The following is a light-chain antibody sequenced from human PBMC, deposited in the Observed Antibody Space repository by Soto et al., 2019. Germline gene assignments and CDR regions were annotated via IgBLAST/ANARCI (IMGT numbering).Light chain of an antibody. Sequence: EVVLTQSPGTLSLSPGERATLSCRASQSVINYLGWYQQKPGQAPRLLIYGVSSRATGIPDRFSGSGSGTDFTLTISRLEPEDFAVYYCHQYGSSHSFGQGTKLDIK. CDR3: HQYGSSHS. J-gene: IGKJ2*03. V-gene: IGKV3-20*01. CDR1: QSVINY. CDR2: GVS.